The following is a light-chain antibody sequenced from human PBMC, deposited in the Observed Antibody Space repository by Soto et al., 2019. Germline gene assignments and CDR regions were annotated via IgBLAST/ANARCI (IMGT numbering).Light chain of an antibody. V-gene: IGKV1-16*01. CDR1: QDISNY. CDR3: QHYKSYPIT. CDR2: DAW. J-gene: IGKJ5*01. Sequence: DIQMTQSPSSLSASVGDRVTITCRASQDISNYLAWFQQKPGKAPRSLMIDAWSLQSGVPSRFSGSGSGTDFTLTISSLQPEDSATYYCQHYKSYPITFGQGTRLEIK.